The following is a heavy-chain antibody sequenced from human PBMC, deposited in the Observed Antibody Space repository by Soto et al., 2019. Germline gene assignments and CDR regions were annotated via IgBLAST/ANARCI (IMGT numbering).Heavy chain of an antibody. CDR3: ARGYDFWSGYYYPYGMDV. CDR2: IDKSVTTR. V-gene: IGHV3-48*01. D-gene: IGHD3-3*01. CDR1: GFTFNSYW. Sequence: GGSLRLSCAASGFTFNSYWMNWVRQGPGKGLEWLSSIDKSVTTRYYADSVKGRFTISRDNSKNTLYLQMNSLRAEDTAVYYCARGYDFWSGYYYPYGMDVWGQGTTVTVSS. J-gene: IGHJ6*02.